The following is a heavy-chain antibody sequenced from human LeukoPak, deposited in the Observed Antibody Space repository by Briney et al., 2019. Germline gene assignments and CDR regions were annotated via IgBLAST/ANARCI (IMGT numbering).Heavy chain of an antibody. CDR3: AKDQVTMVRGVSYYCYYGMDV. CDR1: GFTFSSYA. CDR2: ISGSGGST. J-gene: IGHJ6*02. V-gene: IGHV3-23*01. D-gene: IGHD3-10*01. Sequence: GGSLRLSCAASGFTFSSYAMSWVRQAPGKGLEWVSAISGSGGSTYYADSVKGRFTISRDNSKNTLYLQMNSLRAEDTAVYYCAKDQVTMVRGVSYYCYYGMDVWGQGTTVTVSS.